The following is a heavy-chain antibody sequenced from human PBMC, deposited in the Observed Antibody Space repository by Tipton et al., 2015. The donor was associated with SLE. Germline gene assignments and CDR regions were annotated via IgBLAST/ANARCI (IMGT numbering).Heavy chain of an antibody. J-gene: IGHJ2*01. D-gene: IGHD6-13*01. CDR3: ARDRLGYSRVGGYFDL. CDR1: GFTFSSYW. V-gene: IGHV3-7*03. Sequence: SLRLSCAASGFTFSSYWMSWVRQAPGKGLEWVANIKQDGSEKYYVDSVKGRFTISRDNAKNSLYLQMNSLRAEDTAVYYCARDRLGYSRVGGYFDLWGRGTLVTVSS. CDR2: IKQDGSEK.